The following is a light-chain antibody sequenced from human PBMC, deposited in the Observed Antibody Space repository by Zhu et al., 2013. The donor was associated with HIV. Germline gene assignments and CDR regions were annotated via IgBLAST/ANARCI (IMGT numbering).Light chain of an antibody. V-gene: IGLV1-44*01. Sequence: QSVLTQPSSVSGTPGQRVTISCSGSSSNIGGNPVNWYQQLPGAAPKLLFHNDDQRPSGVPGRFSASKSGTAASLAISGLQAEDEADYYCATWDDSLNGKVFGGGTKLTVL. CDR2: NDD. CDR1: SSNIGGNP. CDR3: ATWDDSLNGKV. J-gene: IGLJ2*01.